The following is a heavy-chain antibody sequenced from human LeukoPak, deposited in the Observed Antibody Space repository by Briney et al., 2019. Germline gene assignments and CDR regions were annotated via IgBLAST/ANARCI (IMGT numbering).Heavy chain of an antibody. Sequence: PGGSLRLSCAASGFSFSTYSMNWVRQAPGKGLEWVSAISGSGGSTYYADSVKGRFTISRDNSKNTLYLQMNSLRAEDTAVYYCAKDDDYYDSSGYVDYWGQGTLVTVSS. CDR3: AKDDDYYDSSGYVDY. CDR1: GFSFSTYS. CDR2: ISGSGGST. V-gene: IGHV3-23*01. J-gene: IGHJ4*02. D-gene: IGHD3-22*01.